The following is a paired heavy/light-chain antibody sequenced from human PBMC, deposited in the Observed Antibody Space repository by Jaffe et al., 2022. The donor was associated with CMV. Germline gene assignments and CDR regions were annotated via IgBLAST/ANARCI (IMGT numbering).Light chain of an antibody. CDR3: QLYGTSPRLT. CDR2: GAS. Sequence: EIVLTQSPGTLSLSPGERATLSCRASQSVTRSFLAWYQQKPGQAPRLLIHGASIRATGIPDRFSGSGSGTDFTLTISRLEPEDFAVYYCQLYGTSPRLTFAGGTKVEI. V-gene: IGKV3-20*01. CDR1: QSVTRSF. J-gene: IGKJ4*01.
Heavy chain of an antibody. J-gene: IGHJ5*02. CDR1: GFTFSSYT. CDR2: IGDSSSYK. Sequence: EVQLVASGGGLVKPGGSLRLSCAASGFTFSSYTMNWVRQAPGQGLECVSSIGDSSSYKYYADSVKGRFTISRDNAKKSLYLQMNSLRDEDTAVYYCVREVSDCSGENCYPVLDLWGQGTLVTVSS. V-gene: IGHV3-21*01. CDR3: VREVSDCSGENCYPVLDL. D-gene: IGHD2-15*01.